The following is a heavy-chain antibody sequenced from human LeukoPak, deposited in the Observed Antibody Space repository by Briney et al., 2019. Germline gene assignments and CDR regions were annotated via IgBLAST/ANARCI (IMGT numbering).Heavy chain of an antibody. CDR2: LRPTDGYT. J-gene: IGHJ4*02. CDR3: ARHPDSMIYPANPR. V-gene: IGHV4-4*07. CDR1: DGSITSYF. D-gene: IGHD3-22*01. Sequence: PSETLSLTCTVSDGSITSYFLTWVRQSAGKGLEFIGRLRPTDGYTNYNPSLRSRVSMSLDTSKKQLSLELTSVTAADTAVYYCARHPDSMIYPANPRWGQGTLVTVSS.